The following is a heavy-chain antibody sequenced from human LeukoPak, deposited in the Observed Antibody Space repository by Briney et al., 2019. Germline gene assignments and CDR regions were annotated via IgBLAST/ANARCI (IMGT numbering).Heavy chain of an antibody. V-gene: IGHV3-21*01. Sequence: PGGSLRLSCAASGFTFSSYSMNWVRRAPGKGLEWVSSISSSSSYMYYADSVKGRFTISRDNAKNSLYLQMNSLRAEDTAVYYCATGRDYDFWSGYDNPKAKFYWGQGTLVTVSS. CDR1: GFTFSSYS. D-gene: IGHD3-3*01. CDR2: ISSSSSYM. CDR3: ATGRDYDFWSGYDNPKAKFY. J-gene: IGHJ4*02.